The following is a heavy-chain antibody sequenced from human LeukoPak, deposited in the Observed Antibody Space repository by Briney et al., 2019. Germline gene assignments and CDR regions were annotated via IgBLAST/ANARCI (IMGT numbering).Heavy chain of an antibody. Sequence: PGRSLRLSCAASGFTFDDYAMHWVRQAPGKGLEWVSGISWNSGTKGYADSVKGRFTISRDNAKNSLYLQMNSLRGEDAALYYCAVLHYYAMDVWGQGTTVTVFS. CDR3: AVLHYYAMDV. V-gene: IGHV3-9*01. D-gene: IGHD2-8*01. J-gene: IGHJ6*02. CDR1: GFTFDDYA. CDR2: ISWNSGTK.